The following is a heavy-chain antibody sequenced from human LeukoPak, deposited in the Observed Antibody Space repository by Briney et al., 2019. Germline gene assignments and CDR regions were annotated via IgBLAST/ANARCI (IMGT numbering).Heavy chain of an antibody. CDR1: GYTFTSYG. D-gene: IGHD6-13*01. J-gene: IGHJ5*02. Sequence: GASVKVSCKASGYTFTSYGISWVRQAPGQGLEWMGWISAYNGNTNYAQKLQGRVTMTTDTSTSTAYMELRSLRSDDTAVYYCARRYGSSWSYNWFDPWGQGTLVTVSP. CDR3: ARRYGSSWSYNWFDP. CDR2: ISAYNGNT. V-gene: IGHV1-18*01.